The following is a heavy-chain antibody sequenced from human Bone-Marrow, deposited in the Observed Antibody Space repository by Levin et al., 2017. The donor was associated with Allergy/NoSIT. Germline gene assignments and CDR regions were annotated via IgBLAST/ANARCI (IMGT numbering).Heavy chain of an antibody. J-gene: IGHJ6*02. Sequence: GESLKISCAASGFTFSSYGMHWVRQAPGKGLEWVAVIWYDGSNKYYADSVKGRFTISRDNSKNTLYLQMNSLRAEDTAVYYCARERGAAGILYYYYGMDVWGQGTTVTVSS. D-gene: IGHD6-13*01. V-gene: IGHV3-33*01. CDR3: ARERGAAGILYYYYGMDV. CDR2: IWYDGSNK. CDR1: GFTFSSYG.